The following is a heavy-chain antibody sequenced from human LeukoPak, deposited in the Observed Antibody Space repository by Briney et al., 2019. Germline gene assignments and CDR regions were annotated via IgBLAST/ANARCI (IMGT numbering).Heavy chain of an antibody. J-gene: IGHJ6*02. D-gene: IGHD2-15*01. Sequence: SETLSLTCAVYGGSFSGYYWSWIRQPPGKGLEWIGEINHSGSTNYNPSLKSRVTVSVDTSKNQFSLKLSSVTAADTAVYYCARDLALIVASAYYYYYGMDVWGQGTTVTVSS. CDR2: INHSGST. CDR1: GGSFSGYY. CDR3: ARDLALIVASAYYYYYGMDV. V-gene: IGHV4-34*01.